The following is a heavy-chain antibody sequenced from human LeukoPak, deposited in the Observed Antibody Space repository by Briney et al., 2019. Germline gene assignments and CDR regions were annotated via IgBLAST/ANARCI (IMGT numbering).Heavy chain of an antibody. Sequence: SETLSLTCTVSGGSISSCYWSWIRQPPGKGLEWIGYIYYSGSTNYNPSLKSRVTISVDTSKNQFSLKLSSVTAADTAVYYCARRLIVVVPAAIARGAFDIWGQGTMVTVSS. CDR3: ARRLIVVVPAAIARGAFDI. CDR1: GGSISSCY. V-gene: IGHV4-59*01. CDR2: IYYSGST. J-gene: IGHJ3*02. D-gene: IGHD2-2*02.